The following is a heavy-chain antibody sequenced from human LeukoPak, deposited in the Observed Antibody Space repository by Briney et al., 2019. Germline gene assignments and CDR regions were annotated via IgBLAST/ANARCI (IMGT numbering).Heavy chain of an antibody. D-gene: IGHD6-19*01. CDR1: GFTFSSYA. V-gene: IGHV3-30*04. J-gene: IGHJ4*02. CDR2: ISYDGSNK. CDR3: ASQKAVAGYPIY. Sequence: GGSLRLSCAAPGFTFSSYAMHWVRQAPGKGLEWVAVISYDGSNKYYADSVKGRFTISRDNSKNTLYLQMNSLKAEDTAVYYCASQKAVAGYPIYWGQGTLVTVSS.